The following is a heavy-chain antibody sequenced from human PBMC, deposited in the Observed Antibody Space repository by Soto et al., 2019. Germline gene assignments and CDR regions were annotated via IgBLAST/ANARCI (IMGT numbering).Heavy chain of an antibody. J-gene: IGHJ4*02. V-gene: IGHV5-51*01. D-gene: IGHD6-13*01. CDR3: ARQHPQDSYCWYI. Sequence: GESLKISCKASGDSFPSFWIAWVRQMPGKGLEWMGSIYPRDSDTRYSPSFQGLVTISADKSISTAYLQWSSLKASDTATYYCARQHPQDSYCWYIWGQGTLVDVSS. CDR2: IYPRDSDT. CDR1: GDSFPSFW.